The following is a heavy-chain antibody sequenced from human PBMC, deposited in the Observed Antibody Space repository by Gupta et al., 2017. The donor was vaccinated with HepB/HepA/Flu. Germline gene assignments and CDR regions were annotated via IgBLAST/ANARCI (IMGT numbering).Heavy chain of an antibody. J-gene: IGHJ4*02. V-gene: IGHV3-48*02. Sequence: EVQLVESGGGLVQSGGSLRLSCAASGFTFSSYNMNWVRQAPGKGLEWVSYISSSSSTIYYADSVKGRFTISRDNAKNSLYLQMNNLRDEDTAVYYCARDYYNSSGYFSYYFDYWGQGTLVTVSS. CDR1: GFTFSSYN. CDR2: ISSSSSTI. D-gene: IGHD3-22*01. CDR3: ARDYYNSSGYFSYYFDY.